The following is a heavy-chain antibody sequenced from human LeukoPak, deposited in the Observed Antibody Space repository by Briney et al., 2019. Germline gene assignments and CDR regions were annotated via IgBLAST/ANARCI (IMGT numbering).Heavy chain of an antibody. D-gene: IGHD1-26*01. J-gene: IGHJ6*03. Sequence: WASVKVSCKASGYTFTSYDINWVRQATGQGLEWMGWMNPNSGNTGYAQKFQGRVTMTRNTSISTAYMELSRLRSDDTAVYYCARGPFIVRANYYYYYYMDVWGKGTTVTISS. CDR1: GYTFTSYD. V-gene: IGHV1-8*01. CDR2: MNPNSGNT. CDR3: ARGPFIVRANYYYYYYMDV.